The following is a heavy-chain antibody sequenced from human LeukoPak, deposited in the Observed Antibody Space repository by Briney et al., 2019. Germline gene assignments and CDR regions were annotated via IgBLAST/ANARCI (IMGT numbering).Heavy chain of an antibody. J-gene: IGHJ4*02. Sequence: SSETLSLTCAVSGYSISSGNWWGWIRQPPRKGLEWIGYIYYSGSTYYNSSLKSRVTMSVDTSKNQFSLKLSSVTAVDTAVYYCARTHRSGFSFDYWGQGILVTVSS. V-gene: IGHV4-28*01. CDR3: ARTHRSGFSFDY. D-gene: IGHD6-19*01. CDR2: IYYSGST. CDR1: GYSISSGNW.